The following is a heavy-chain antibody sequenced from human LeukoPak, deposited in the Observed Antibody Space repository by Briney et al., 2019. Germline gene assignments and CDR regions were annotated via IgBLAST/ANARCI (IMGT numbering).Heavy chain of an antibody. J-gene: IGHJ4*02. CDR1: GLSFSSYV. V-gene: IGHV3-64*03. Sequence: GGSLRLSCTASGLSFSSYVMHWVRQAPGKGLECVSAISCNGYSAYYADSVRGRFTISRDNSKNSVYLQLSSLRFEDTAMYYCVKSPHYNGYVFDHWGQGTLVTVSS. CDR2: ISCNGYSA. CDR3: VKSPHYNGYVFDH. D-gene: IGHD5-24*01.